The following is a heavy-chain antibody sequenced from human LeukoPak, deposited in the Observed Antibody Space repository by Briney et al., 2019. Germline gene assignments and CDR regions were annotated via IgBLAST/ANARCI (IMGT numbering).Heavy chain of an antibody. Sequence: GASVKVSCKASGYTFTSYDINWVRQATGQGLEWMGWMNPNSGNTGYAQKFQGRVTMTRNTSISTAYMELSSLRSEDTAVYYCAREGFGEEDYYYGMDVWGQGTTVTVSS. J-gene: IGHJ6*02. D-gene: IGHD3-10*01. CDR1: GYTFTSYD. CDR3: AREGFGEEDYYYGMDV. CDR2: MNPNSGNT. V-gene: IGHV1-8*02.